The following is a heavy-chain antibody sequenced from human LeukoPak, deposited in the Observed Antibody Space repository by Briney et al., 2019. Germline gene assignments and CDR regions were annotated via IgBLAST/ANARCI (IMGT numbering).Heavy chain of an antibody. CDR1: GYSIVTGNY. CDR3: TKTSGGGGHDS. J-gene: IGHJ5*01. D-gene: IGHD4-23*01. V-gene: IGHV4-38-2*01. Sequence: SETLSVTCSVSGYSIVTGNYWAWVRHRPGKGLEWIGCVYHSGTHYKSSLTSRATISMDTSANQFSLKLTSMTAADSAFYYCTKTSGGGGHDSWGQGILVTVSS. CDR2: VYHSGT.